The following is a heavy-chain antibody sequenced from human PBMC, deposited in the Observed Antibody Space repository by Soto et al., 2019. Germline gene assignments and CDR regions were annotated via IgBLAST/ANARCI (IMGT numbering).Heavy chain of an antibody. CDR3: ARSPPSSYYGGSGTFDY. CDR1: GGFTSTNNW. Sequence: QLQLQESGPGLVRPSGTLSLTCAVSGGFTSTNNWWSWVRQPPGKGLAWIGDAYHSGRPEYNPSLKSRVSISVDKSKNQISLKLTSATAADTAVYYCARSPPSSYYGGSGTFDYWGQGTLVTVSS. J-gene: IGHJ4*02. CDR2: AYHSGRP. D-gene: IGHD3-10*01. V-gene: IGHV4-4*02.